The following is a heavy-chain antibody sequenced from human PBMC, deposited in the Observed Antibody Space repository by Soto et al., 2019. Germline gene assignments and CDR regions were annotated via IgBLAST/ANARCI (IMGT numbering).Heavy chain of an antibody. J-gene: IGHJ4*02. Sequence: QVQLMQSGAEVKKPGASVKVSCKASGHTFTNYAINWVRQAPGQGLEWMGWISFYNGKTNYAQKLQGRVTMTTDTSTTTGYMDGRSLRSDDTAVYYCAILFWSAYYLHYWGQGTLVTVSS. CDR1: GHTFTNYA. CDR2: ISFYNGKT. D-gene: IGHD3-3*01. V-gene: IGHV1-18*01. CDR3: AILFWSAYYLHY.